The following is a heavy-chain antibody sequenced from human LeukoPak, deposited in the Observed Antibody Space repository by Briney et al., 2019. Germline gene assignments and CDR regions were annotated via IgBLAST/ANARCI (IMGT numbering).Heavy chain of an antibody. CDR1: GFAVSSND. J-gene: IGHJ4*02. Sequence: GGSLRLSCAASGFAVSSNDMSWVRQAPGKGLKWVSTIYVGGRTYYADSVKGRFTISRDNSKNTLYLQMNSLRAEDTAVYYCARGVAAAVPCYFDYWGQGTLVTVSS. CDR2: IYVGGRT. V-gene: IGHV3-53*01. CDR3: ARGVAAAVPCYFDY. D-gene: IGHD6-13*01.